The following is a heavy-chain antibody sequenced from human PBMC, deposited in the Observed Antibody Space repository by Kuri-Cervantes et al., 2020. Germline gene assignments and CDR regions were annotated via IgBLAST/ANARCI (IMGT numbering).Heavy chain of an antibody. CDR3: ARDTWQQLSDYYYMDV. V-gene: IGHV3-7*01. Sequence: GESSKIPCAAFVFTLSSYWMSWVRQAPGKGLEWVANIKQDGSEEYYVDSVKGQFTISRDNAKNSLYLQMNSLRAEDTAVYYCARDTWQQLSDYYYMDVWGKGTTVTVSS. J-gene: IGHJ6*03. CDR1: VFTLSSYW. D-gene: IGHD6-13*01. CDR2: IKQDGSEE.